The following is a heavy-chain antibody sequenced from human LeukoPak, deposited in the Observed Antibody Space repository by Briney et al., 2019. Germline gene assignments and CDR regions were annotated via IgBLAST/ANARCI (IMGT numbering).Heavy chain of an antibody. V-gene: IGHV3-48*03. CDR1: GFTFSSYE. CDR2: ISSSGSTI. J-gene: IGHJ4*02. CDR3: ARRGYSTSWDIPDY. D-gene: IGHD6-13*01. Sequence: GGSLRLSCAASGFTFSSYEMNWVRQAPGKGLEWVSYISSSGSTIYYADSVKGRFTISRDNAKSSLHLEMNSLRAEDTAIYYCARRGYSTSWDIPDYWGQGTLVTVSS.